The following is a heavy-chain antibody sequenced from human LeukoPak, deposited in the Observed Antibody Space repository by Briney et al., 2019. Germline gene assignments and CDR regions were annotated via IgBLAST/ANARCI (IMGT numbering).Heavy chain of an antibody. D-gene: IGHD2-2*01. V-gene: IGHV3-30*04. CDR3: AREKYCTSTDCLHGRFYFNY. Sequence: PGGSLRLFCAASGFPFSTYSMHWVRQTPGKGLEWVAVISSDGSSENYADSVEGRFTISRDNSKNTLYLQMNTLRAEDTAVYYCAREKYCTSTDCLHGRFYFNYWGQGTLVTVPS. J-gene: IGHJ4*02. CDR2: ISSDGSSE. CDR1: GFPFSTYS.